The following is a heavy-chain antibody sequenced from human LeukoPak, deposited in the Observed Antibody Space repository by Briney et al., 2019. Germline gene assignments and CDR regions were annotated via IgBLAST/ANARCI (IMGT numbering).Heavy chain of an antibody. D-gene: IGHD2-15*01. Sequence: PGGSLRLSCAASGFTFSSYSMNWVRQAPGKGLEWVSSISSSSSYIYYADSVKGRFTISRDNAKNSLYLQMNSLRAEDTAVYYCARVDCSGGSCYHYFDYWGQGTLVTVSS. V-gene: IGHV3-21*01. CDR1: GFTFSSYS. CDR2: ISSSSSYI. CDR3: ARVDCSGGSCYHYFDY. J-gene: IGHJ4*02.